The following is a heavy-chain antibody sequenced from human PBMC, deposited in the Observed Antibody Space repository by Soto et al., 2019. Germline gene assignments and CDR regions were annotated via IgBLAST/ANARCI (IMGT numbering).Heavy chain of an antibody. CDR2: ISYDGSNK. D-gene: IGHD6-19*01. CDR3: AKDLKQWLGRDYFDY. V-gene: IGHV3-30*18. CDR1: GFTFSSYG. J-gene: IGHJ4*02. Sequence: QVQLVESGGGVVQPGRSLRLSCAASGFTFSSYGMHWVRQAPGKGLEWVAVISYDGSNKYYADSVKGRFTISRDNSKNTLYLQMNSMRAEDTAVYYCAKDLKQWLGRDYFDYWGQGTLVTVSS.